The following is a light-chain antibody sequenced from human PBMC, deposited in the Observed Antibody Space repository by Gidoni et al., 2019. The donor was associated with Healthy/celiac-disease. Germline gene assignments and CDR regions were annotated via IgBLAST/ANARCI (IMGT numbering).Light chain of an antibody. CDR3: AAWDDSLKAV. CDR1: SSNIGSNT. J-gene: IGLJ2*01. V-gene: IGLV1-44*01. Sequence: QSVLTQAPSASGTPGQRVTISCSGSSSNIGSNTVNWYQQLPGTAPKLLIYSNTQRPSGVPDRISGSKSGTSASLAISGLQSEDEADYYCAAWDDSLKAVFGGGTKLTVL. CDR2: SNT.